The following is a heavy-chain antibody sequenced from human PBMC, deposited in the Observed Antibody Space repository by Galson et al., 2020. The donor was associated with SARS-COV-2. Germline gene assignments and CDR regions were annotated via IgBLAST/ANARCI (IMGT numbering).Heavy chain of an antibody. CDR2: IYYSGST. D-gene: IGHD3-22*01. J-gene: IGHJ6*02. CDR1: GGSISSSSYY. Sequence: SQTLSLTCTVSGGSISSSSYYWGWIRQPPGKGLEWIGSIYYSGSTYYNPSLKSRVTISVDTSKNQFSLKLSSVTAADTAVYYCARLYDSSHYYYCMDVWGQGTTVTVSS. V-gene: IGHV4-39*01. CDR3: ARLYDSSHYYYCMDV.